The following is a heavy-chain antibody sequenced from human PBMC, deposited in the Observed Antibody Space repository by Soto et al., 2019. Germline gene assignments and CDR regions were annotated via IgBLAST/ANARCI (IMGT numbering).Heavy chain of an antibody. J-gene: IGHJ4*02. Sequence: GGSVKVSCKASGYTFTSYGISWVRQAPGQGLEWMGWISAYNGNTNYAQKLQGRVTMTTDTSTSTAYMELRSLRSDDTAVYYCAREWRLAYCGGDCQSFDYWGQGTLVTVSS. CDR3: AREWRLAYCGGDCQSFDY. D-gene: IGHD2-21*02. CDR1: GYTFTSYG. V-gene: IGHV1-18*01. CDR2: ISAYNGNT.